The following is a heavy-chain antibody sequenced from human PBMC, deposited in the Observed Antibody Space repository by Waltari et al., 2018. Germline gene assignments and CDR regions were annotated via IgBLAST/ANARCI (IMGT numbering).Heavy chain of an antibody. Sequence: QVQLVESGGGVVQPGGSLRLSCAASGFTFSRNNIHWVRQAPGKVLGGVAFMPDEGSNKEYADSVTGRFTISRDNSKSTQYLEMNSLRADDTAVYYCAKDMGLGRYSFDYWGQGTLVTVSS. CDR3: AKDMGLGRYSFDY. CDR1: GFTFSRNN. D-gene: IGHD3-16*01. J-gene: IGHJ4*02. CDR2: MPDEGSNK. V-gene: IGHV3-30*02.